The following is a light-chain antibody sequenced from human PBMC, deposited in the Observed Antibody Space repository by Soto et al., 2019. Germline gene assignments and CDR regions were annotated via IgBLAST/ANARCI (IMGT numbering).Light chain of an antibody. J-gene: IGLJ1*01. Sequence: SYELTQPPSVSVSPGQTASITCSGDKLGDKYACWYQQKPGQSPVLVIYQDSKRPSGIPERFSGSNSGNTATLTITGTQAMDEADYYCQAWDSSINYVFGPGTKLTVL. V-gene: IGLV3-1*01. CDR2: QDS. CDR1: KLGDKY. CDR3: QAWDSSINYV.